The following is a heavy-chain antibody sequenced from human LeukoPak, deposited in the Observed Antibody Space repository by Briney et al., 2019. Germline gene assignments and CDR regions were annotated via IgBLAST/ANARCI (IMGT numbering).Heavy chain of an antibody. CDR2: INPNSDGT. CDR1: GYTFTGYY. J-gene: IGHJ4*02. V-gene: IGHV1-2*02. D-gene: IGHD4-17*01. Sequence: ASVKVSCKTSGYTFTGYYIHWVRQAPGQGREWMGWINPNSDGTNYAQKFQGRVTMTRDTSISTAYMELSRLRSDDTAVYYCARGDDYGDYTGYYWGQGTLVTVSS. CDR3: ARGDDYGDYTGYY.